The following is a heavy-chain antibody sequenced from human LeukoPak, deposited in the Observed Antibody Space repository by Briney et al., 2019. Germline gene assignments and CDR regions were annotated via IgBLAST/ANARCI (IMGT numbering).Heavy chain of an antibody. J-gene: IGHJ4*02. V-gene: IGHV4-59*01. Sequence: SETLSLTCTVSGGSISSYYWSWIRQPPGKGLEWIGYIYYSGSTNYNPSLKSRVTISVDTSKNQFSLKLSSVTAADTAVYHCARDPWGSSGSHFDYWGQGTLVTVSS. CDR2: IYYSGST. CDR1: GGSISSYY. D-gene: IGHD2-15*01. CDR3: ARDPWGSSGSHFDY.